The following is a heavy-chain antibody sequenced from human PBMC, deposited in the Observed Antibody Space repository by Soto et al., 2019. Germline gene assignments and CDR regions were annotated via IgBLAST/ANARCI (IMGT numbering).Heavy chain of an antibody. J-gene: IGHJ4*02. V-gene: IGHV3-23*01. D-gene: IGHD6-19*01. CDR2: ISGSGGST. CDR1: GFTFSSYA. Sequence: EVQLLESGGGLVQPGGSLRLSCAASGFTFSSYAMSWVRQAPGKGLEWVSAISGSGGSTYYADSVKGRFTISRDNSKNPLYLQMNSLRAEDTAVYYCAKGPYSSGWSPVDYWGQGTLVTVSS. CDR3: AKGPYSSGWSPVDY.